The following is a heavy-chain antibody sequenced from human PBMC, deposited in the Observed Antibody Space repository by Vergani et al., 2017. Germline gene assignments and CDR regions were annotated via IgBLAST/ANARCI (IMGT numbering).Heavy chain of an antibody. J-gene: IGHJ1*01. CDR2: IKQDGSEK. CDR3: ASVGVSSPAEYFQH. Sequence: EVQLVESGGGLVQPGGSLRLSCAASGFTFSSYWMSWVRQAPGKGLEWVANIKQDGSEKYYVDSVKGRFTISRDNAKNSLYLQMNSLRAEDTAVYYCASVGVSSPAEYFQHWGQGTLVTVSS. V-gene: IGHV3-7*01. CDR1: GFTFSSYW. D-gene: IGHD2-15*01.